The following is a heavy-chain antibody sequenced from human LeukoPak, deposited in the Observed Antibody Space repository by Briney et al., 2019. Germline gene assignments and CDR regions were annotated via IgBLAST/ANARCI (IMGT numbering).Heavy chain of an antibody. Sequence: ASVKVSCKASGYTFTSYGISWVRQAPGQGLEWMGWISAYNGNTNYAQKLQGRVTMTTDTSTSTAYMELSSLRSEDTAVYYCARAPQSYYDFWSGYYRCWFDPWGQGTLVTVSS. V-gene: IGHV1-18*01. CDR2: ISAYNGNT. CDR3: ARAPQSYYDFWSGYYRCWFDP. D-gene: IGHD3-3*01. CDR1: GYTFTSYG. J-gene: IGHJ5*02.